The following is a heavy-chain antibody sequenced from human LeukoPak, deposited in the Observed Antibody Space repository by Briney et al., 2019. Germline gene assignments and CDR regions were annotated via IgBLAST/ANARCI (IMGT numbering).Heavy chain of an antibody. CDR2: MNPNSGNT. J-gene: IGHJ4*02. V-gene: IGHV1-8*03. CDR3: ARRNDFWSGFGIDY. D-gene: IGHD3-3*01. Sequence: ASVKVSCKASGYTFTSYDINWVRQATGQGLEWMGWMNPNSGNTGYAQKFQGRVTITRNTPISTAYMELSSLRSEDTAVYYCARRNDFWSGFGIDYWGQGTLVTVSS. CDR1: GYTFTSYD.